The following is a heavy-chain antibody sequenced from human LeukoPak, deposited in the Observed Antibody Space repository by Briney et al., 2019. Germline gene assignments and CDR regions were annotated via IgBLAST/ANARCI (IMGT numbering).Heavy chain of an antibody. CDR3: ARLVRYYRDCGDYGMDV. CDR1: GGSISSYY. CDR2: IYYSGST. V-gene: IGHV4-59*08. J-gene: IGHJ6*02. Sequence: PSETLSLTCTVSGGSISSYYWSWIRQPPGKGLEWIGYIYYSGSTNYNPSLKSRVTISVDTSKNQFSLKLSSVTAADTAVYYCARLVRYYRDCGDYGMDVWGQGTTVTVSS. D-gene: IGHD4-17*01.